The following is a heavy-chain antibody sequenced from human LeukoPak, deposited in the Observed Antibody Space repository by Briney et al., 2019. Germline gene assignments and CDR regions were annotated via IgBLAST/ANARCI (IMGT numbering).Heavy chain of an antibody. CDR3: ARVPYCSSTSCSTHFDY. D-gene: IGHD2-2*01. Sequence: GGSLRLSCAAPGFTFSSYSMNWVRQAPGKGLEWVSSISSSSSYIYYADSVKGRFTISRDNAKNSLYLQMNSLRAEDTAVYYCARVPYCSSTSCSTHFDYWGQGTLVTVSS. J-gene: IGHJ4*02. V-gene: IGHV3-21*01. CDR1: GFTFSSYS. CDR2: ISSSSSYI.